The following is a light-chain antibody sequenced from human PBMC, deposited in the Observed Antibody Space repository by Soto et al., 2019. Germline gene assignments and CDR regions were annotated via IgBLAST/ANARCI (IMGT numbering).Light chain of an antibody. CDR2: AAS. CDR3: QQLNSYPLT. Sequence: SQLTQSPSSLSAAVGDRVTITCRASQGISSYLAWYQQKPGKAPKLLIYAASTLQSGVPSRFSGSGSGTDFTLPISSLQPEDLATYYCQQLNSYPLTFGGGTKVEIK. V-gene: IGKV1-9*01. CDR1: QGISSY. J-gene: IGKJ4*01.